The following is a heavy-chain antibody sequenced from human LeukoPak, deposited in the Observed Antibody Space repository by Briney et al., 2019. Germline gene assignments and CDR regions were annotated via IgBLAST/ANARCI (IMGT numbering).Heavy chain of an antibody. V-gene: IGHV1-69*06. CDR2: IIPIFGTA. Sequence: SVKVSCKASGGTFSSYAISWVRQAPGQGLEWMGGIIPIFGTANYAQKFQGRVTITADKSTSTAYMELRSLRSDDTAVYYCARDSVDTAMVGLGFDYWGQGTLVTVSS. CDR1: GGTFSSYA. CDR3: ARDSVDTAMVGLGFDY. D-gene: IGHD5-18*01. J-gene: IGHJ4*02.